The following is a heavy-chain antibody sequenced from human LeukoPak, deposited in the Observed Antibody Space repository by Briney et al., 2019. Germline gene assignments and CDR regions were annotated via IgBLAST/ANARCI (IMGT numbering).Heavy chain of an antibody. Sequence: GGSLRLSCEASGFSLTNFGITWVRQAPGKGLEWLSFISSSGSTINYADSVKGRFTTSRDNAKNSVHLHMNSLRAEDTAVYYCARIGCKNGPPVYWGQGTLVTVSS. D-gene: IGHD2-2*03. CDR3: ARIGCKNGPPVY. V-gene: IGHV3-48*04. CDR1: GFSLTNFG. CDR2: ISSSGSTI. J-gene: IGHJ4*02.